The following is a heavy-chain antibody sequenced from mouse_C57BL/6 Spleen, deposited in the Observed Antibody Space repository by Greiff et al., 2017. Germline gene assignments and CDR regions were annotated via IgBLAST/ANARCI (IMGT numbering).Heavy chain of an antibody. D-gene: IGHD2-10*01. CDR2: ISDGGSYT. J-gene: IGHJ4*01. V-gene: IGHV5-4*01. CDR1: GFTFSSYA. Sequence: EVQRVESGGGLVKPGGSLKLSCAASGFTFSSYAMSWVRQTPEKRLEWVATISDGGSYTYYPDNVKGRFTISRDNAKNNLYLQMSHLKSEDTAMYYCARDSRLLYPMDYWGQGTSVTVSS. CDR3: ARDSRLLYPMDY.